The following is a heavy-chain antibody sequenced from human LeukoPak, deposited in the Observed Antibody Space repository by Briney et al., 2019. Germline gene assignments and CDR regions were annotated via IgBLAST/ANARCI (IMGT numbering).Heavy chain of an antibody. CDR2: IGGNGATI. D-gene: IGHD3-10*02. Sequence: GGSLRLSCAASGFTFSDYYMSWIRQAPGKGLEWVSYIGGNGATIYYADSVKGRFTISRDNAKNSLYLQMNSLRAEDTAVYYCARDSLFGEYDYWGQGTLVTVSS. V-gene: IGHV3-11*04. CDR3: ARDSLFGEYDY. J-gene: IGHJ4*02. CDR1: GFTFSDYY.